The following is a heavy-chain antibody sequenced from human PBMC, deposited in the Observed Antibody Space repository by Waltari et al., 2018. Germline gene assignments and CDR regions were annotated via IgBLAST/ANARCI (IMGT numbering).Heavy chain of an antibody. V-gene: IGHV4-30-4*08. Sequence: QVQLQESGPGLVKPSQTLSLTCTVSGGSIISGDYYWSWIRQPPGKGLEWIGYIYFSGSTYYNPSLKSRVTISVDTSKNQFSLKLNSVTAADTAVYYCARDRGHCSGGSCYSNYFDYWGQGTLVTVSS. J-gene: IGHJ4*02. D-gene: IGHD2-15*01. CDR1: GGSIISGDYY. CDR2: IYFSGST. CDR3: ARDRGHCSGGSCYSNYFDY.